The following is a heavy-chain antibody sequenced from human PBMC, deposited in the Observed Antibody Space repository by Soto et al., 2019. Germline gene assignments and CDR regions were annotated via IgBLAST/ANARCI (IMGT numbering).Heavy chain of an antibody. D-gene: IGHD1-1*01. V-gene: IGHV4-4*07. J-gene: IGHJ5*02. CDR1: GASISGFS. Sequence: PSETLSLTCTVSGASISGFSWSWIRKSAGKGLEWIGRIYATGTTDYNPSLKSRDMMSVDTSKKQISLKLRSVTAADTAENYCVRDGTKTLRDWFDPWGQGISVTVSS. CDR2: IYATGTT. CDR3: VRDGTKTLRDWFDP.